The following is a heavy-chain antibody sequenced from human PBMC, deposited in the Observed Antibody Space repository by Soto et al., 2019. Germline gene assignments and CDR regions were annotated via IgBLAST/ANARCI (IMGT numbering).Heavy chain of an antibody. CDR1: GGSFSGYY. V-gene: IGHV4-34*01. D-gene: IGHD2-2*01. CDR2: INHSGST. CDR3: ARSTYGSSAIDY. J-gene: IGHJ4*02. Sequence: PSETLSLTCAVYGGSFSGYYWSWIRQPPGKGLEWIGEINHSGSTNYNPSLKSRVTISVDTSKNQFSLKLSSVTAADTAVYYCARSTYGSSAIDYWGQGTLVTVSS.